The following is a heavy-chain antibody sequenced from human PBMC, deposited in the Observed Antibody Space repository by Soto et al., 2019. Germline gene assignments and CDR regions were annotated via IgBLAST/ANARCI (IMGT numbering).Heavy chain of an antibody. CDR2: INPSGGST. CDR1: GYTFTSYY. Sequence: GASVKVSCKASGYTFTSYYMHWVRQAPGQGLEWMGIINPSGGSTSYAQKFQGRVTMTRDTSTSTVYMELSSLRSEDTAVYYCARDLVLSDINNLVLYYMDVWGKGTTVTVSS. CDR3: ARDLVLSDINNLVLYYMDV. J-gene: IGHJ6*03. V-gene: IGHV1-46*03. D-gene: IGHD3-9*01.